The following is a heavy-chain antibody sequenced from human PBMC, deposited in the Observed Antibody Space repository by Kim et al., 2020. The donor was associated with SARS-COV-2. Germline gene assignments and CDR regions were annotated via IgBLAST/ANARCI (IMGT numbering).Heavy chain of an antibody. D-gene: IGHD3-22*01. J-gene: IGHJ4*02. CDR3: ARLSSGYSVYYFDY. Sequence: NPSLESRVTMSVDTSRNHFSLRLNSVTAADTALYYCARLSSGYSVYYFDYWGQGSLVTVSS. V-gene: IGHV4-59*08.